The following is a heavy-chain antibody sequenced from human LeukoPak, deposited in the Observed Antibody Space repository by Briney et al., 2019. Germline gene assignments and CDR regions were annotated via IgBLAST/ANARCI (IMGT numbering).Heavy chain of an antibody. V-gene: IGHV3-30*02. CDR3: AKATPTTVTTRGRSYYYYYMDV. CDR1: GFTFSSYG. D-gene: IGHD4-17*01. Sequence: GGSLRLSCAASGFTFSSYGMHWVRQAPGKGLEWVAFIRYDGSNKYYADSVKGRFTISRDNSKNTLYLQMNSLRAEDTAVCYCAKATPTTVTTRGRSYYYYYMDVWGKGTTVTVSS. J-gene: IGHJ6*03. CDR2: IRYDGSNK.